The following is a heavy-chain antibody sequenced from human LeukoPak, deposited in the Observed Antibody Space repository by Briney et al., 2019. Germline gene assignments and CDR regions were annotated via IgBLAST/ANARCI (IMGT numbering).Heavy chain of an antibody. D-gene: IGHD5-12*01. V-gene: IGHV3-48*03. J-gene: IGHJ4*02. CDR1: GFTFSSYE. Sequence: PGGSLRLSCAASGFTFSSYEMNWVRQAPGKGLEWVSYISSSGSTIYYADSVKGRFTISRDNAKNSLYLQMNSLRAEDTAVYYCASQGYSGYDLWGDFDYWGQGTLVTVSS. CDR2: ISSSGSTI. CDR3: ASQGYSGYDLWGDFDY.